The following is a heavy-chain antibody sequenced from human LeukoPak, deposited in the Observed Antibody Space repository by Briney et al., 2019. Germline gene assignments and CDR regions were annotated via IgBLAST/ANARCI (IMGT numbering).Heavy chain of an antibody. CDR1: GGSISSYY. Sequence: SEALSLTCTVSGGSISSYYWSWIRQSPGKGLEWIGYIYYSGRTNYNPSLKSRVTISVDTSKNQFSLKLSSVTAADTAVYYCARKDTTYYYGSGSYYNWFDPWGQGTLVTVSS. CDR3: ARKDTTYYYGSGSYYNWFDP. CDR2: IYYSGRT. V-gene: IGHV4-59*08. D-gene: IGHD3-10*01. J-gene: IGHJ5*02.